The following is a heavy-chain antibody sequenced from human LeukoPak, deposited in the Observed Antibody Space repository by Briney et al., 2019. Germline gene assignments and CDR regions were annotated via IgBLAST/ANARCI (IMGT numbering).Heavy chain of an antibody. CDR2: IYYSGST. D-gene: IGHD3-22*01. CDR1: GGSISSGGYY. Sequence: SETLSFTCTVSGGSISSGGYYWSWIRQHPGKGLEWIGYIYYSGSTYYNPSLKSRVTISVDTSKNQFSLKLSSVTAADTAVYYCARAGYDISAFDIWGQGTMVTVSS. J-gene: IGHJ3*02. V-gene: IGHV4-31*03. CDR3: ARAGYDISAFDI.